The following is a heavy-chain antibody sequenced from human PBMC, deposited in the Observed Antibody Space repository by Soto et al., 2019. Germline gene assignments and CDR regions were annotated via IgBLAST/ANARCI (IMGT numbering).Heavy chain of an antibody. V-gene: IGHV4-30-4*01. D-gene: IGHD1-1*01. CDR3: VRGTRPCEN. CDR1: GASIINGDHS. Sequence: QVQLQESGPGLMKPSQTLFLTCNVSGASIINGDHSWSWIRQSPGKGLEWIGYIYYTGSTFYTTSLQSRVTISLATSKTQFSLELRSVTAADTAVYYCVRGTRPCENWGQGAPVTVSS. CDR2: IYYTGST. J-gene: IGHJ4*01.